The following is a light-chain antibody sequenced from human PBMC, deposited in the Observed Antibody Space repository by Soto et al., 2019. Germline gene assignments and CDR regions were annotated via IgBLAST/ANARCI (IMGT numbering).Light chain of an antibody. CDR1: SSDVGSYNL. J-gene: IGLJ3*02. V-gene: IGLV2-23*01. Sequence: QSVLTQPASVSGSPGQSITISCTGTSSDVGSYNLVSWYQQHPGKAPKLMIYEGSKPPSGVSNRFSGSKSGNTASLTISGLQAEDEADYYCCSYAGSRVFGGGTKLTVL. CDR3: CSYAGSRV. CDR2: EGS.